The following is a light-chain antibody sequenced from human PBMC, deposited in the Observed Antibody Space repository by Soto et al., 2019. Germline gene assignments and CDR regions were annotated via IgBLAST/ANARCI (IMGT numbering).Light chain of an antibody. V-gene: IGKV3-11*01. J-gene: IGKJ4*01. CDR2: DAS. CDR3: QQRSNWPPGLT. CDR1: QSVSSY. Sequence: EIVLTQSPATLSLSPGERATLSCRASQSVSSYLAWYQQKPGQAPRLLIYDASNRATGIPARFSGSGSGTDLTLTISSQEPQDFAVYYWQQRSNWPPGLTFGGGTKVEIK.